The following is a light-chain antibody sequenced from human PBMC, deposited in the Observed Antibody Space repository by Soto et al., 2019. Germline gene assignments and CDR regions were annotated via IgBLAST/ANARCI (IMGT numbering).Light chain of an antibody. V-gene: IGLV2-14*01. Sequence: QSALTQPASVSGSPGQSITISCTGTSSDVGAYNYVSWYQHHPGKAPKLIIYEVNYRPSGVSHRFSASKSGNTASLTISGLQAEDEADYYCSSYTTTNSYVFGTGTKVTVL. J-gene: IGLJ1*01. CDR2: EVN. CDR1: SSDVGAYNY. CDR3: SSYTTTNSYV.